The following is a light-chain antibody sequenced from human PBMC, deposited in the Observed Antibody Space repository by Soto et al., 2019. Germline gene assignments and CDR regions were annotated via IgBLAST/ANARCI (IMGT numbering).Light chain of an antibody. CDR3: QQYNNWRSVT. CDR2: GAS. V-gene: IGKV3-20*01. Sequence: DIVLTQSPDTLSLSPGERATLSCRASQSVSSSYLAWYQQKPGQAPRLLISGASSRATGIPARFSGSGSGTDFTLTISRLQSEDFAVYYCQQYNNWRSVTFGEGTRLEIK. CDR1: QSVSSSY. J-gene: IGKJ5*01.